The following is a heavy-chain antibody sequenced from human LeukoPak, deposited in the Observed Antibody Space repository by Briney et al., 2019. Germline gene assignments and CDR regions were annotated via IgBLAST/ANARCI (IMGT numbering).Heavy chain of an antibody. D-gene: IGHD3-22*01. J-gene: IGHJ3*02. V-gene: IGHV4-59*01. CDR2: IYYSGST. CDR3: ARIGTMTKGAFDI. Sequence: SETLSLTCTVSGGSISSDYWSWIRQPPGKGLEWIGYIYYSGSTNYNPSLKSRVTISVDTSKNQFSLKLSSVTAADTAVYYCARIGTMTKGAFDIWGQGTMVTVSS. CDR1: GGSISSDY.